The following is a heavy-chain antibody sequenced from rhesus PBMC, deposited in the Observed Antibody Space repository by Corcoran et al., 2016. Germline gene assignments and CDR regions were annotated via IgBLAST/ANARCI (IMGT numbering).Heavy chain of an antibody. CDR1: GFTFSDYY. CDR3: ARDGDTATVLDS. Sequence: EVRLVESGGGLVQPGGSLRLSCAASGFTFSDYYMSWVRQAPGKGPDWVVFIRNKANGGTTGYAAAVKGRFTISRDDSKSIASLQMNSLKTEDTAVYYCARDGDTATVLDSWGQGVVVTVSS. D-gene: IGHD5-12*01. CDR2: IRNKANGGTT. V-gene: IGHV3-116*02. J-gene: IGHJ6*01.